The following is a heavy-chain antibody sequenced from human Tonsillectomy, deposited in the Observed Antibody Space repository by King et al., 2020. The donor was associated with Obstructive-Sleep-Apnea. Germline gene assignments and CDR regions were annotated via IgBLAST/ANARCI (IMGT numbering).Heavy chain of an antibody. CDR1: GFTFSSYG. J-gene: IGHJ4*02. Sequence: VQLVESGGGVVQPGRSLRLSCAASGFTFSSYGMHWVRQAPGKGLEWVAVISYDGSNKYYADSVKGRFTISRDNSKNTLYLQMNSLRAEDTAVYYCAKDEQWLWGYFDYWGQGTLVTVSS. V-gene: IGHV3-30*18. CDR2: ISYDGSNK. CDR3: AKDEQWLWGYFDY. D-gene: IGHD6-19*01.